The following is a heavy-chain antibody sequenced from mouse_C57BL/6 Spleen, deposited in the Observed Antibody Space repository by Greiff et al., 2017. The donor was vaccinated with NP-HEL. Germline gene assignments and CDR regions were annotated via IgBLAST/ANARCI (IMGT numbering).Heavy chain of an antibody. D-gene: IGHD3-3*01. Sequence: QVQLKQPGAELVRPGSSVKLSCKASGYTFTSYWMHWVKQRPIQGLEWIGNIDPSDSETHYNQKFKDKATLTVDKSSSTAYMQLSSLTSEDSAVYYCASPRLGYAMDYWGQGTSVTVSS. CDR3: ASPRLGYAMDY. V-gene: IGHV1-52*01. CDR1: GYTFTSYW. CDR2: IDPSDSET. J-gene: IGHJ4*01.